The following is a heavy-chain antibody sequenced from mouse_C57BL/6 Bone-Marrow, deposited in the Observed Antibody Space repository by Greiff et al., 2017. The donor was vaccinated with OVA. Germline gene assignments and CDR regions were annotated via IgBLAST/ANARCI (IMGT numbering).Heavy chain of an antibody. CDR1: GYSITSGYY. D-gene: IGHD1-1*01. J-gene: IGHJ1*03. CDR2: ISYDGSN. CDR3: ARSPCSSYKYFDV. Sequence: EVKVEESGPGLVKPSQSLSLTCSVTGYSITSGYYWNWIRQFPGNKLEWMGYISYDGSNNYNPSLKNRISITRDTSKNQFFLKLNSVTTEDTATYYCARSPCSSYKYFDVWGTGTTVTVSS. V-gene: IGHV3-6*01.